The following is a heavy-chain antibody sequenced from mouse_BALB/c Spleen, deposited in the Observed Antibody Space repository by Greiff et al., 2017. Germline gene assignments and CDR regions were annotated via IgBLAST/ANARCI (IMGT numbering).Heavy chain of an antibody. V-gene: IGHV1-14*01. CDR1: GYTFTSYV. CDR3: AREGDYGSSCAMDY. J-gene: IGHJ4*01. Sequence: EVQLQQSGPELVKPGASVKMSCKASGYTFTSYVMHWVKQKPGQGLEWIGYINPYNDGTKYNEKFKGKATLTSDKSSSTAYMELSSLTSEDSAVYYCAREGDYGSSCAMDYWGQGTSVTVSS. CDR2: INPYNDGT. D-gene: IGHD1-1*01.